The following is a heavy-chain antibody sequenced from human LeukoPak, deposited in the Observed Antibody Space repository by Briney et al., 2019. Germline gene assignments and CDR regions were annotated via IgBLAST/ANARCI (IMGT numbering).Heavy chain of an antibody. Sequence: AASVKVSCKASGGTFSSYAISWVRQAPGQGLEWMGRIIPILGIANYAQKFQGRVTITADKSTSTAYMELSSLRSEDTAVYYCARDFVPWGDGYNPGGSHDAFDIWGQGTMVTVSS. CDR3: ARDFVPWGDGYNPGGSHDAFDI. CDR2: IIPILGIA. CDR1: GGTFSSYA. D-gene: IGHD5-12*01. V-gene: IGHV1-69*04. J-gene: IGHJ3*02.